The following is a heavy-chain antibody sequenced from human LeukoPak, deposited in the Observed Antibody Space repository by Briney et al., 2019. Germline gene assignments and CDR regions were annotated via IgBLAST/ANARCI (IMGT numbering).Heavy chain of an antibody. J-gene: IGHJ3*02. CDR1: GFTFSSYS. D-gene: IGHD3-22*01. V-gene: IGHV3-48*01. CDR2: ISSSSSTI. CDR3: ARDHHRRLYDSQARDTFDI. Sequence: PGGSLRLSCAASGFTFSSYSMNWVRQAPGKGLEWVSSISSSSSTIYYADSVKGRFTISRDNAKNSLYLQMNSLRAEDTAVYYCARDHHRRLYDSQARDTFDIWGQGTMVTVSS.